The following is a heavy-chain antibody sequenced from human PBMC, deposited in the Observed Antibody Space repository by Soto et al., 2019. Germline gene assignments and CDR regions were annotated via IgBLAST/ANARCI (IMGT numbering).Heavy chain of an antibody. CDR1: GGSISSSSYY. CDR3: ARHSRGLYDILTGYYS. D-gene: IGHD3-9*01. J-gene: IGHJ5*02. Sequence: SETLSLTCTVSGGSISSSSYYWGWIRQPPGKGLEWIGSIYYSGSTYYNPSLKSRVTIFVDTSKNQFSLKLSSVTAADTAVYYRARHSRGLYDILTGYYSWGQGTLVTVSS. CDR2: IYYSGST. V-gene: IGHV4-39*01.